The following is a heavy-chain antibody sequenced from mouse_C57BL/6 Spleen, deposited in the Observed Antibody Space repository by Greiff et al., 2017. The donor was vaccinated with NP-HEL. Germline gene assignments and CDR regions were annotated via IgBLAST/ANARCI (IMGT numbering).Heavy chain of an antibody. CDR2: INPNNGGT. Sequence: EVQLQQSGPELVKPGASVKIPCKASGYTFTDYNMDWVKQSHGKSLEWIGDINPNNGGTIYNQKFKGKATLTVDKSSSTAYMELRSLTSEDTAVYYCARRFPDYYGSSYFDYWGQGTTLTVSS. CDR1: GYTFTDYN. D-gene: IGHD1-1*01. J-gene: IGHJ2*01. CDR3: ARRFPDYYGSSYFDY. V-gene: IGHV1-18*01.